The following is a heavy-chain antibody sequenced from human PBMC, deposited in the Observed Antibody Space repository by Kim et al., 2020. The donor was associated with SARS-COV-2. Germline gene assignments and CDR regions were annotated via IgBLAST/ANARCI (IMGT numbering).Heavy chain of an antibody. Sequence: GGSLRLSCAASGFTFTTYFMHWVRQAPGKGPVWLSRINAAGTSRSYAESVKGRFTISRNNAQNTLYLQINSMRVEETAVYHFVRDRGMPGQDWYFDLWGRGTLVTVSS. D-gene: IGHD3-10*01. J-gene: IGHJ2*01. CDR2: INAAGTSR. CDR1: GFTFTTYF. CDR3: VRDRGMPGQDWYFDL. V-gene: IGHV3-74*01.